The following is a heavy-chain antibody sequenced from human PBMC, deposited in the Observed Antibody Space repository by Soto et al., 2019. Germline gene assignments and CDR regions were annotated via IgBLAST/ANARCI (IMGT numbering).Heavy chain of an antibody. V-gene: IGHV4-39*01. J-gene: IGHJ6*03. Sequence: SETLSLICTVSGGSISSSSYYWGWIRQPPGKGLEWIGSIYYSGSTYYNPSLKSRVTISVDTSKNQFSLKLSSVTAADTAVYYCARHVGVVPAAMWGYYYYYYYMDVWGKGTTVTVSS. D-gene: IGHD2-2*01. CDR3: ARHVGVVPAAMWGYYYYYYYMDV. CDR2: IYYSGST. CDR1: GGSISSSSYY.